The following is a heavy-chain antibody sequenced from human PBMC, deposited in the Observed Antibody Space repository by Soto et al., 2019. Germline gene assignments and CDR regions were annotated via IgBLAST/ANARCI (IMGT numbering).Heavy chain of an antibody. Sequence: KRSETLSLTCTVSGGSVSSESHYWSWIRQTPGKGLEWIGSIYYTGSTNYNPSLKGRVTMSVDTSRYQVSLRLRSVTRADTAVYYGARGQYDFRSVSYHYAMEVWGQGTKVTVSS. V-gene: IGHV4-61*01. CDR1: GGSVSSESHY. J-gene: IGHJ6*02. CDR2: IYYTGST. D-gene: IGHD3-3*01. CDR3: ARGQYDFRSVSYHYAMEV.